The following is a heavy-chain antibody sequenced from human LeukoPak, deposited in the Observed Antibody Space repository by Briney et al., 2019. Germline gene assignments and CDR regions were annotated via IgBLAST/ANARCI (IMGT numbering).Heavy chain of an antibody. Sequence: SETLSLTCAVYGGSFSGYYWSWIRQPPGKGLEWIGEINHSGSTNYNPSLKSRVTISVDTSKNQFSLKMSSVTAADTAVYYCARSSGTGTFSYWGQGTLVTVSS. CDR2: INHSGST. CDR1: GGSFSGYY. D-gene: IGHD6-25*01. J-gene: IGHJ4*02. CDR3: ARSSGTGTFSY. V-gene: IGHV4-34*01.